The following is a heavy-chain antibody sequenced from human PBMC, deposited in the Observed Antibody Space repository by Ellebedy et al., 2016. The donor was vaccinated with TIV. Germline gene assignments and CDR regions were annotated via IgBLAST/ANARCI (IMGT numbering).Heavy chain of an antibody. CDR3: ARHVHDTSGWYHFDY. V-gene: IGHV3-23*03. D-gene: IGHD6-19*01. J-gene: IGHJ4*02. Sequence: GGSLRLSXAASGFTFSNYAMSWVRQAPGKGLEWVSVIYSGASPTYYADSVKGRFTISRDNSKNTVYLQMNSLRAEDTALYYCARHVHDTSGWYHFDYWGQGTLVTVSS. CDR2: IYSGASPT. CDR1: GFTFSNYA.